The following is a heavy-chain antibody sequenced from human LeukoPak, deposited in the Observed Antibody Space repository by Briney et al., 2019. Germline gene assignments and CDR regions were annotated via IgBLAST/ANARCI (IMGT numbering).Heavy chain of an antibody. V-gene: IGHV4-59*01. CDR1: GGSINGDY. CDR3: ARAVRQQLVPFDY. J-gene: IGHJ4*02. CDR2: IYSSGIT. D-gene: IGHD6-13*01. Sequence: SETLSLTCTVSGGSINGDYWSWIRQPPGKRLEWIGYIYSSGITNYDPSLKSRVTMSVDASKNQFSLKLSSVTAADTAVYYCARAVRQQLVPFDYWGQGTLVTVSS.